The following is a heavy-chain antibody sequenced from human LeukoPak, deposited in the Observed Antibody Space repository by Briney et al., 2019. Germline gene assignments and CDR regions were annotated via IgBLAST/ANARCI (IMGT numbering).Heavy chain of an antibody. V-gene: IGHV4-59*01. Sequence: PSETLSLTCTVSGGSISSYYWSWIRQPPGKGLEWIGYIYYSGSTNYNPSLKSRVTISVDTSKNQFSLKLSSVTAADTAVYYCARGPPKGNAFDIWGQGTMVTVSS. CDR1: GGSISSYY. J-gene: IGHJ3*02. CDR3: ARGPPKGNAFDI. CDR2: IYYSGST.